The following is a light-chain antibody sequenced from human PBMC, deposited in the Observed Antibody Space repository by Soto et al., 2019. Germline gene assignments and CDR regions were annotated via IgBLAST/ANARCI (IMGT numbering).Light chain of an antibody. CDR2: EVS. Sequence: QSVLTQPRSVSGSPGQSVAISCTGTSRDVDAYDFVSWYQHHPGKAPKLIISEVSKLPSGVSHRFSGSKSGNTASLTSSGLQAEDEADYFCCSFAGSFYVVGTGTKLTVL. CDR3: CSFAGSFYV. V-gene: IGLV2-11*01. CDR1: SRDVDAYDF. J-gene: IGLJ1*01.